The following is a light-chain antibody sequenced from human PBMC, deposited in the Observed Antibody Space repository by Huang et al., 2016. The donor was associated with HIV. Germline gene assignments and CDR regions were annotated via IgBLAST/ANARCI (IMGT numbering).Light chain of an antibody. CDR2: GAS. CDR1: QHISNNY. Sequence: EVVLTQSPGTLSLSSGERASLSCRASQHISNNYLAWYQQRPGQAPSLLIYGASRRATGVPDRFSGNGSGTEFTLTIRGLEPEDCAVFYCQQYDSAPTTFGQGTKLEIK. V-gene: IGKV3-20*01. J-gene: IGKJ2*01. CDR3: QQYDSAPTT.